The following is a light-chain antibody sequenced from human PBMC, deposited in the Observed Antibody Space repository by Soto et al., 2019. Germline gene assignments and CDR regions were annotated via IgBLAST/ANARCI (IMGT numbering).Light chain of an antibody. CDR2: EVT. CDR1: SSNIGAGHD. V-gene: IGLV1-40*01. J-gene: IGLJ1*01. Sequence: QSVLTQPPSVSGAPGQTVTISCTGSSSNIGAGHDVHWYQQIPGAAPKLMIYEVTKRPSGVPDRFSGSKSGNTASLTVSGLQAEDEAEYYCSSFAGSNNYVFGTGTKLTVL. CDR3: SSFAGSNNYV.